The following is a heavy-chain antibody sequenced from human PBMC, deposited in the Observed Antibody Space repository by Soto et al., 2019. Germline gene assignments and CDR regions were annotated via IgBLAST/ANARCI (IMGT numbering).Heavy chain of an antibody. CDR3: ARDRTLDYGDPWDYYGMDV. CDR1: GFTFSSYG. Sequence: QVQLVESGGGVVQPGRSLRLSCAASGFTFSSYGMHWVRQAPVKGLEWVAVIWYDGSNKYYADSVKGRFTISRDNSKNTLYLQMNSLRAEDTAVYYCARDRTLDYGDPWDYYGMDVWGQGTTVTVSS. J-gene: IGHJ6*02. D-gene: IGHD4-17*01. V-gene: IGHV3-33*01. CDR2: IWYDGSNK.